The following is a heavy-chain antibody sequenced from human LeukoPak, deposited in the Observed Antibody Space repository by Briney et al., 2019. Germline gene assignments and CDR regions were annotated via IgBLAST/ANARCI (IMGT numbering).Heavy chain of an antibody. V-gene: IGHV4-59*08. CDR1: GGSISSYY. D-gene: IGHD2-15*01. Sequence: SETLSLTCTVSGGSISSYYWSWIRQPPGKGLEWIGYIYYSGSTNYNPSLKSRVTISVDTSKNQFSLKLSSVTAADTAVYYCATCSGGSCYSAFGIWGQGTMVTVPS. CDR3: ATCSGGSCYSAFGI. J-gene: IGHJ3*02. CDR2: IYYSGST.